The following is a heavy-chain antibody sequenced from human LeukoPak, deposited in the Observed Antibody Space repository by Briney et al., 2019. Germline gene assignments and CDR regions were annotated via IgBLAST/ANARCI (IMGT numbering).Heavy chain of an antibody. Sequence: SETLSLTCTVSGGSISSYYWSWIRQPAGKGLEWIGRIYTSGSTNYNPSLKSRVTMSVDTSKNQFSLKLSSVTAADTAVYYCAGRCSSTSCYALSVDYWGQGTLVTVSS. CDR1: GGSISSYY. CDR3: AGRCSSTSCYALSVDY. J-gene: IGHJ4*02. D-gene: IGHD2-2*01. V-gene: IGHV4-4*07. CDR2: IYTSGST.